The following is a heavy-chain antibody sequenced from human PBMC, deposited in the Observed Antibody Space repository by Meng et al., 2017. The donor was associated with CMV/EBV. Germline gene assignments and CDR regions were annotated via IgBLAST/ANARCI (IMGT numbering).Heavy chain of an antibody. Sequence: QVELVGVGGGVVQPGRSLGLSCAASGFTFSSYAMHWVRQAPGKGLEWVAVISYDGSNKYYADSVKGRFTISRDNSKNTLYLQMNSLRAEDTAVYYCARGSVAGFDYWGQGTLVTVSS. D-gene: IGHD6-19*01. V-gene: IGHV3-30-3*01. J-gene: IGHJ4*02. CDR2: ISYDGSNK. CDR3: ARGSVAGFDY. CDR1: GFTFSSYA.